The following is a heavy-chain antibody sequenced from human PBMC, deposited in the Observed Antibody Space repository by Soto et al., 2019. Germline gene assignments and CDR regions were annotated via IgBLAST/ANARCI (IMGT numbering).Heavy chain of an antibody. CDR3: ARGGATVMIDY. D-gene: IGHD4-17*01. CDR1: GVSISSYY. Sequence: ETLSLTCPVSGVSISSYYWSGIRQPPGKGLEWIGYIYYSGSTNYNPSLKSRVTISVDTSKNQFSLKLSSVTAEDTAVYYCARGGATVMIDYWGQGTLVTVYS. CDR2: IYYSGST. V-gene: IGHV4-59*12. J-gene: IGHJ4*02.